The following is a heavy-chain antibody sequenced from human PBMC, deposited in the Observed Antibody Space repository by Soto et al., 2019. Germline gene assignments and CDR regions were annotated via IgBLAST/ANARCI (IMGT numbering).Heavy chain of an antibody. CDR3: AREYTAWPLAYGLDV. J-gene: IGHJ6*02. Sequence: GGSLRLSCVGSGFTFSTYSINWVRQAPGKGLEWVSSISSRSDIYYADSVKGRFTISRDNAKNSVSLQMNSLRAEDTAVFYCAREYTAWPLAYGLDVWGQGTTVTVSS. CDR2: ISSRSDI. V-gene: IGHV3-21*01. D-gene: IGHD2-2*02. CDR1: GFTFSTYS.